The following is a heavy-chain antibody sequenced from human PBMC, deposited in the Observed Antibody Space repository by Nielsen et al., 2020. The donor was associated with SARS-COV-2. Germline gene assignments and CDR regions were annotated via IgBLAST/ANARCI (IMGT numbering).Heavy chain of an antibody. J-gene: IGHJ4*02. Sequence: GESLKISCAASEFTFSRYGMHWVRQAPGKGLEWVAVISDDGLTDYYSDSVKGRFTISRDNSKNTVSLQMNSLRPEDTAVYYCTKEAGDSGKYRYYYDYWGQGTLVTVSS. D-gene: IGHD3-10*01. CDR2: ISDDGLTD. V-gene: IGHV3-30*18. CDR3: TKEAGDSGKYRYYYDY. CDR1: EFTFSRYG.